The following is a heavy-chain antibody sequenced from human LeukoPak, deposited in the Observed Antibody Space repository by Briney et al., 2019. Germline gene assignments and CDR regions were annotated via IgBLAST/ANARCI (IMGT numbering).Heavy chain of an antibody. Sequence: GASVKVSCKASGYTFTNYAMHWARQAPGQRLEWMGWINAGNGNTKYSQRFQGRVTITRDTSASTAYMKLSSLRSEDTAVYYCARDRGVTMVRGVIDSFDYWGQGTLVTVSS. CDR1: GYTFTNYA. V-gene: IGHV1-3*01. CDR2: INAGNGNT. CDR3: ARDRGVTMVRGVIDSFDY. D-gene: IGHD3-10*01. J-gene: IGHJ4*02.